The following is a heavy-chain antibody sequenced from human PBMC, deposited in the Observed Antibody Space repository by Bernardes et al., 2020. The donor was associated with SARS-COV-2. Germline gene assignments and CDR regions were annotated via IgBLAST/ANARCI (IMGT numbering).Heavy chain of an antibody. Sequence: GSLRLSCAASGFTFSSYSMNWVRQAPGKGLEWVSYVSSSSGTIDYADSVKGRFTISRDNAKSSLYLQINSLRDEDTAVYYCARDGRRYSGYDADGMDVWGQGTTVIVSS. D-gene: IGHD5-12*01. CDR3: ARDGRRYSGYDADGMDV. CDR1: GFTFSSYS. J-gene: IGHJ6*02. CDR2: VSSSSGTI. V-gene: IGHV3-48*02.